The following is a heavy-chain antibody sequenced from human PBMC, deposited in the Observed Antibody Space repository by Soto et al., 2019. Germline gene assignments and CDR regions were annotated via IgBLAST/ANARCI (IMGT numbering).Heavy chain of an antibody. Sequence: QVQLVQSGAEVKKTGASVKVSCKASGYTFTSYDINWVRQATGQGLEGMGWMNPNSGNTGYAQKFQGRVTMTRNTSKSTAYMELSSLRTEDTAVYYCARDAAALGNDYWGQGTLVTVSS. CDR2: MNPNSGNT. V-gene: IGHV1-8*01. CDR3: ARDAAALGNDY. D-gene: IGHD2-2*01. J-gene: IGHJ4*02. CDR1: GYTFTSYD.